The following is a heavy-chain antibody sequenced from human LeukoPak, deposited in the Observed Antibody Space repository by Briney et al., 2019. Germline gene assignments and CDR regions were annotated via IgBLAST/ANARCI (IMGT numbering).Heavy chain of an antibody. J-gene: IGHJ4*02. D-gene: IGHD3-3*01. CDR2: MNPNSGNT. Sequence: ASVKVSCKASGYTFTSYDINWVRQATGQGLEWMGWMNPNSGNTNYAQKLQGRVTMTTDTYTSTAYMELRSLRSDDTAVYYCARNKITIFGVVINPFDYWGQGTLVTVSS. CDR1: GYTFTSYD. V-gene: IGHV1-18*01. CDR3: ARNKITIFGVVINPFDY.